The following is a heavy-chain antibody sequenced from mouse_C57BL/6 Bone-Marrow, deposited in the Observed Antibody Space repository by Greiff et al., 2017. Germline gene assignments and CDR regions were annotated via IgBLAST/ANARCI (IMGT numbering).Heavy chain of an antibody. Sequence: EVKLVESGGGLVQPGGSLKLSCAASGFTFSDYYMYWVRQTPEKRLEWVAYISNGGGSTYYPDPVKGRFTISSDTAKNTLYLQISRLKSEDTAVYDCARQGGIYDGSWFAYWGQGTLVTVSA. CDR3: ARQGGIYDGSWFAY. V-gene: IGHV5-12*01. D-gene: IGHD2-3*01. CDR2: ISNGGGST. J-gene: IGHJ3*01. CDR1: GFTFSDYY.